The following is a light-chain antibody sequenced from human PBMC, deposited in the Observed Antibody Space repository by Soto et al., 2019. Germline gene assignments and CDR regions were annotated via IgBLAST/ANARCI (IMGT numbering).Light chain of an antibody. Sequence: DIQLTQSPSFLSASVGDRVSLTCRASQGITNYLAWYHQKPGKAPKLLIYDASSLESGVPSRFSGSGSGTEFALTISSLQPEDFATYYCQQLNSYPLTFGGGTKVEI. J-gene: IGKJ4*01. CDR1: QGITNY. CDR2: DAS. CDR3: QQLNSYPLT. V-gene: IGKV1-9*01.